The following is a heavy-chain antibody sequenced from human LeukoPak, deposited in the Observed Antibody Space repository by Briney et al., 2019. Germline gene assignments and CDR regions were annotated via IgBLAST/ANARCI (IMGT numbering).Heavy chain of an antibody. CDR2: IYPGDSDT. Sequence: GESLKISCKGSGYSFTSYWISWVRQMPGKGLEWMGIIYPGDSDTRYSPSFQGQVTISADKSISTAYLQWSSLKASDTAMYYCASHSGSGTYYNGVYAYWGQGSLVTVSS. V-gene: IGHV5-51*01. CDR1: GYSFTSYW. D-gene: IGHD3-10*01. J-gene: IGHJ4*02. CDR3: ASHSGSGTYYNGVYAY.